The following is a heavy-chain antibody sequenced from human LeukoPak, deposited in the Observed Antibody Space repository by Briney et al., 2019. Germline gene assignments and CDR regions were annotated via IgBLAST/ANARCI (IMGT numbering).Heavy chain of an antibody. CDR3: ARSYNNAGYFYYGMDV. CDR2: IYYSGST. V-gene: IGHV4-31*03. Sequence: PSETLSLTCTVSGGSISSGGYYWSWIRQHPGKGLEWIGYIYYSGSTYYNPSLKSRVTISLDTSENQFSLRLTSVTAADTAVYYCARSYNNAGYFYYGMDVWGQGTTVTVSS. CDR1: GGSISSGGYY. D-gene: IGHD5-24*01. J-gene: IGHJ6*02.